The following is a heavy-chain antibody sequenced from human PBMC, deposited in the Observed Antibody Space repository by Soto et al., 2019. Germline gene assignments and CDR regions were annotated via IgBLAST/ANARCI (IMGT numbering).Heavy chain of an antibody. CDR2: IIPIFGTA. V-gene: IGHV1-69*12. CDR3: ATVDTAMVYYYYGREV. D-gene: IGHD5-18*01. Sequence: QVQLVQSGAEVKKPGSSVKVSCKASGVTFSSYAISWVRQAPGQGLEWMGGIIPIFGTANYAQKFQGRVTITADESTSTAYMELSSLRSEDTAVYYCATVDTAMVYYYYGREVWGQGTTVTVSS. J-gene: IGHJ6*02. CDR1: GVTFSSYA.